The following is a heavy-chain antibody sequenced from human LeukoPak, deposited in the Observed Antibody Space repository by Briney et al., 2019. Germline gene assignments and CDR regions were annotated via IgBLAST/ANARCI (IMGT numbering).Heavy chain of an antibody. J-gene: IGHJ3*02. CDR1: GYTFTNYG. V-gene: IGHV1-18*01. CDR2: TSVHNCNT. CDR3: ARVGGGNAFDI. Sequence: ASVKLSCNASGYTFTNYGISWGRHAPGQGLEWMGWTSVHNCNTKLPQKVQGSGTLATGTATGTAYMELRSLRRDDPAVYFCARVGGGNAFDIRGQGTVISVSP.